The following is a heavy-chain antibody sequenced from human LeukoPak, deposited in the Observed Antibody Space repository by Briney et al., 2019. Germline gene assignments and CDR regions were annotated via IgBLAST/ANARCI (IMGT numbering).Heavy chain of an antibody. D-gene: IGHD3-10*01. V-gene: IGHV1-69*05. CDR2: IIPIFGTA. CDR1: GGTFSSYA. Sequence: SVKVSCKASGGTFSSYAISWVRQAPGQGLEWMGGIIPIFGTANYAQKFQGGVTITTDESTSTAYMELSSLRSEDTAVYYCARDRGYYGSGVFDYWGQGTLVTVSS. CDR3: ARDRGYYGSGVFDY. J-gene: IGHJ4*02.